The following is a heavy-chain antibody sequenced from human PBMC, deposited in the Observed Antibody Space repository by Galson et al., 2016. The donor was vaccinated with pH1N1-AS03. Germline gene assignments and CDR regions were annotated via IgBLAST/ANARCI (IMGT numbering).Heavy chain of an antibody. Sequence: VKVSCKVSGYNFTDYYLHWMQQAPGKGFEWMGHVDPEDGQTKYAPKFQGRVTMTAGTSTDTAYMELTSLRSEDTAIYYCTTVRLRGSGGMDVWGQGTTVIVSS. J-gene: IGHJ6*02. CDR1: GYNFTDYY. CDR3: TTVRLRGSGGMDV. CDR2: VDPEDGQT. V-gene: IGHV1-69-2*01. D-gene: IGHD2-8*01.